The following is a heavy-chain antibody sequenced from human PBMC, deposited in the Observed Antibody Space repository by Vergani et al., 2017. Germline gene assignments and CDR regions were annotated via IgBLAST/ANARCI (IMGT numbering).Heavy chain of an antibody. D-gene: IGHD3-16*01. CDR2: IYHSGTT. CDR3: GSLLTGGIDY. V-gene: IGHV4-38-2*01. Sequence: QVQLQASGPGLVKPSETLSLTCAVSGYSISSGYYWGWIRQPPGKGLEWIGSIYHSGTTSYNASLKSRVTISVDTSKNHFSLQLRSVTAADTAVYYCGSLLTGGIDYWGQGTLVTVSS. J-gene: IGHJ4*02. CDR1: GYSISSGYY.